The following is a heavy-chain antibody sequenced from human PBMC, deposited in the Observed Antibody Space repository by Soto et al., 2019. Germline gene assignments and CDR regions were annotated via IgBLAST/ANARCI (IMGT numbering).Heavy chain of an antibody. V-gene: IGHV3-33*01. Sequence: PWGSLRLSCAASGFTFSSYGMHWVRQAPGKGLEWVAVIWYDGSNKYYADSVKGRFTISRDNSKNTLYLQMNSLRAEDTAVYYCARDTKYSSSSGTPRWYFDLWGRGTLVTVSS. D-gene: IGHD6-6*01. CDR2: IWYDGSNK. J-gene: IGHJ2*01. CDR3: ARDTKYSSSSGTPRWYFDL. CDR1: GFTFSSYG.